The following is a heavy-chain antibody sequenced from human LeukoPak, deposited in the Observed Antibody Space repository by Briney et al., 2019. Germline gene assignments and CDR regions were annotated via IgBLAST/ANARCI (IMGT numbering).Heavy chain of an antibody. CDR2: IYYSGST. J-gene: IGHJ4*02. D-gene: IGHD4-17*01. V-gene: IGHV4-39*01. Sequence: SETLSLTCTVSGGSISISSYYWGWIRQPPGKGLEWIGSIYYSGSTYYNPSLKSRVTISVDTSKNQFSLKLSSVTAADTAVYYCARQTHDYGDRFGGQGTLVTVSS. CDR3: ARQTHDYGDRF. CDR1: GGSISISSYY.